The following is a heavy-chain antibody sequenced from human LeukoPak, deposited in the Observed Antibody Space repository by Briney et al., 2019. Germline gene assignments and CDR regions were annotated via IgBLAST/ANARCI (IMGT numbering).Heavy chain of an antibody. CDR3: ATALSVEATYSDY. J-gene: IGHJ4*02. D-gene: IGHD1-26*01. V-gene: IGHV1-24*01. CDR2: FDPEDGET. CDR1: GYTLTELS. Sequence: GASMKVSCKVSGYTLTELSMHWVRQAPGKGLEWMGGFDPEDGETIYAQKFQGRVTMTEDTSTDTAYMELSSLRSEDTAVYYCATALSVEATYSDYWGQGTLVTVSS.